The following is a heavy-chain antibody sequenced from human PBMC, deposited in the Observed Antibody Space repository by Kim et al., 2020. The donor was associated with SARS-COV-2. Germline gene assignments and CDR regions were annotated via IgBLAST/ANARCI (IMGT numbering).Heavy chain of an antibody. V-gene: IGHV1-18*04. Sequence: ASVKVSCKASGYSFTSYGISWVRQAPGQGLEWMGWTSVESVNYAQKFQGRVTMTTDTTTTTAYMELRSLRPDDTAVYYCARDPQYGSGSYRRTGDFEYWGQGTLVTVSS. CDR3: ARDPQYGSGSYRRTGDFEY. CDR1: GYSFTSYG. CDR2: TSVESVN. J-gene: IGHJ4*02. D-gene: IGHD3-10*01.